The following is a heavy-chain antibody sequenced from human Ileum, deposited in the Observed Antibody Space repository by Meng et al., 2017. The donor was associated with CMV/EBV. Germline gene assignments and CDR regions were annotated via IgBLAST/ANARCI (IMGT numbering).Heavy chain of an antibody. CDR2: MNPNSSNR. J-gene: IGHJ4*02. D-gene: IGHD3-3*01. CDR3: ARARTRITIFGVVKYYFDY. Sequence: FTGYDIRGEREATGQGLEWRGCMNPNSSNRGYEKKFQGRGTITRNTSISTAYMELSSLRSEDTAVYYCARARTRITIFGVVKYYFDYWGQGTLVTVSS. V-gene: IGHV1-8*03. CDR1: FTGYD.